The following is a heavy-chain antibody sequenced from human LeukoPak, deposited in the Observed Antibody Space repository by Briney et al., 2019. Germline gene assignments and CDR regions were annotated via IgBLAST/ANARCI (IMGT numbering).Heavy chain of an antibody. CDR2: ISSSSSTI. D-gene: IGHD3-16*01. CDR3: ARDGDYYYMDV. J-gene: IGHJ6*03. Sequence: GGSLRLSCAASGFTFSSYSMNWVRQAPGKGLEWVSYISSSSSTIYYADSVKGRFTISRDNAKNSLYLQMNSLRAEDTAVYYRARDGDYYYMDVWGKGTTVTVSS. V-gene: IGHV3-48*01. CDR1: GFTFSSYS.